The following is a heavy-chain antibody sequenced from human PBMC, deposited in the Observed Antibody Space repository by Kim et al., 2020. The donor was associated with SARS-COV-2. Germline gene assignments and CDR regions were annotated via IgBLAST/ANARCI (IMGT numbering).Heavy chain of an antibody. J-gene: IGHJ5*02. CDR3: ARGDIVGINWFDP. D-gene: IGHD2-15*01. V-gene: IGHV4-61*02. Sequence: NPSLKSRVTISVDTSKNQFSLKLSSVTAADTAVYYCARGDIVGINWFDPWGQGTLVTVSS.